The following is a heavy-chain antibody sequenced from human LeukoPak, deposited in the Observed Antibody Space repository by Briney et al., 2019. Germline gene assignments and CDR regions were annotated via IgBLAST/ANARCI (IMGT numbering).Heavy chain of an antibody. D-gene: IGHD2-2*02. CDR1: GGSISSGDYY. CDR2: IYYSGST. Sequence: PSETLSLTCTVSGGSISSGDYYWSWIRQPPGKGLEWIGYIYYSGSTYYNPSLKSRVVISIDRSKNQFSLNLSSVTAADTAVCYCARGPPTPYCSSTSCYSDYWGQGTLVTVSS. CDR3: ARGPPTPYCSSTSCYSDY. J-gene: IGHJ4*02. V-gene: IGHV4-30-4*01.